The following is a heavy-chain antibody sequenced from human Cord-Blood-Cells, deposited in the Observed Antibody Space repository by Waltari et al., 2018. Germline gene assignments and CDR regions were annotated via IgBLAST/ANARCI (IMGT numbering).Heavy chain of an antibody. V-gene: IGHV1-69*04. CDR3: ARGGYCSSTSCPYYFDY. CDR2: IIPILGIA. J-gene: IGHJ4*02. D-gene: IGHD2-2*01. CDR1: GGTFSSYA. Sequence: QVQLVQSGAEVKKPGSSVKVSCKASGGTFSSYAISWVRQAPGQGLEWMGGIIPILGIANDAQKFQGRVTITADESTSTAYMELSSLRSEDTAVYYCARGGYCSSTSCPYYFDYWGQGTLVTVSS.